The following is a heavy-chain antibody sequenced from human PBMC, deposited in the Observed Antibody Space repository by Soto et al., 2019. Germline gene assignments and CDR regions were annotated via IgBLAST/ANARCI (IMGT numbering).Heavy chain of an antibody. V-gene: IGHV3-48*01. J-gene: IGHJ4*02. CDR2: ISIGGTTI. CDR3: AYSSTPFDY. Sequence: GGSLRLSCAASGFTFRNYNMNWVRQAPGKGLEWVSHISIGGTTIDYADSVKGRFTISRDNSKNTLYLQMNSLRAEDTAVYYCAYSSTPFDYWGQGTLVTVSS. D-gene: IGHD6-13*01. CDR1: GFTFRNYN.